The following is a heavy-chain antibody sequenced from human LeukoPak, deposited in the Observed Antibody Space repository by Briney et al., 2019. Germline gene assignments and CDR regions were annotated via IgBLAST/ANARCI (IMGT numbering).Heavy chain of an antibody. CDR1: GFTFSDYY. CDR2: ISSSGSTI. V-gene: IGHV3-11*01. Sequence: PGRSLRLSCAASGFTFSDYYMSWIRQAPGKGLEWVSYISSSGSTIYYADSVKGRFTISRDNAKNSLYLQMNSLRAEDTAVYYCAKDVRSDYFDYWGQGTLVTVSS. CDR3: AKDVRSDYFDY. J-gene: IGHJ4*02.